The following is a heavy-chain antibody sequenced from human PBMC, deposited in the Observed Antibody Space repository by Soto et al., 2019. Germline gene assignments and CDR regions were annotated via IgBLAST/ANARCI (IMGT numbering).Heavy chain of an antibody. CDR3: AAGRLEPSPKYYYYYYGMDV. D-gene: IGHD1-1*01. Sequence: GASVKVSCKASGFTFTSSAVQWVLQARGQRLEWIGWIVVGSGNTNYAQKFQERVTITRDMSTSTAYMELSSLRSEDTAVYYCAAGRLEPSPKYYYYYYGMDVWGQGTTVTVSS. J-gene: IGHJ6*02. CDR1: GFTFTSSA. V-gene: IGHV1-58*01. CDR2: IVVGSGNT.